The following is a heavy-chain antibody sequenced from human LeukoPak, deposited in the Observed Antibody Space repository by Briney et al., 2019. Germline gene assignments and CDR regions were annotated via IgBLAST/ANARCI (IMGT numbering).Heavy chain of an antibody. CDR2: INPNSGGT. J-gene: IGHJ4*02. Sequence: GASVKVSCKASGYTFTGYYMHWVRQAPGQGLEWMGWINPNSGGTNYAQKFQGRVTMTRGTSISTAYMELSRLRSDDTAVYYCARNIGTQYYYDSSGLSYYFDYWGQGTLVTVSS. CDR1: GYTFTGYY. CDR3: ARNIGTQYYYDSSGLSYYFDY. D-gene: IGHD3-22*01. V-gene: IGHV1-2*02.